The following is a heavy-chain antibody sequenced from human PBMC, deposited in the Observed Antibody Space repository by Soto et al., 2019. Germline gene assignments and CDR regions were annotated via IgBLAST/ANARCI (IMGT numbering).Heavy chain of an antibody. V-gene: IGHV4-59*01. J-gene: IGHJ4*02. CDR1: GGSISSYY. Sequence: SETLSLTCTVSGGSISSYYWSWIRPPPGKGLEWIGYIYYSGSTNYNPSLKSRVTISVDTSKNQFSLKLSSVTAADTAVYYCARAGSSFRGYYFDYWGQGTLVTVSS. D-gene: IGHD6-6*01. CDR2: IYYSGST. CDR3: ARAGSSFRGYYFDY.